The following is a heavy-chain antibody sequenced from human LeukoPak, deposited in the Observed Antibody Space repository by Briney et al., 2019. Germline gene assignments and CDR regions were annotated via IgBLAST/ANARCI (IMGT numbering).Heavy chain of an antibody. J-gene: IGHJ4*02. CDR1: GDSVSSNSAA. Sequence: SQTLSLTCAISGDSVSSNSAAWNWIRQSPSRGLEWLGRTCYRSKWYDGYAVSVKSRITINPDTSKNQFSLQLNSVTPEDTAVYYCARDVGDGYNYFDYWGQGTLVTVSS. CDR2: TCYRSKWYD. CDR3: ARDVGDGYNYFDY. V-gene: IGHV6-1*01. D-gene: IGHD5-24*01.